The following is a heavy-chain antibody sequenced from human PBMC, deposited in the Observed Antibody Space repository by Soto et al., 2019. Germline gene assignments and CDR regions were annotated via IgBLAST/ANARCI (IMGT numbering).Heavy chain of an antibody. CDR2: IWYDGSNK. V-gene: IGHV3-33*01. CDR1: GFTFSSYG. Sequence: QVQLVESGGGVVQPGRSLRLSCAASGFTFSSYGMHWVRQAPGTGLEWVAVIWYDGSNKYYADSVKGRFTISRDNSKNTLDRQMNSLRAEDTAVYYCARDSGPAYCDYWGQGTLVTVSS. D-gene: IGHD2-2*01. CDR3: ARDSGPAYCDY. J-gene: IGHJ4*02.